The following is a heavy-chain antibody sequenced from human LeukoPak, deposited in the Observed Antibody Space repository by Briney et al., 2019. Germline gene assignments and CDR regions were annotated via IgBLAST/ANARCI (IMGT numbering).Heavy chain of an antibody. CDR3: ARSQRAGYNVYHFDY. CDR1: GGTFSSYG. J-gene: IGHJ4*02. V-gene: IGHV1-69*13. Sequence: SVKVSCKASGGTFSSYGVSWVRQAPGQGLEWMGGIIPIFRTATYAQKFRGRVTITADESMSTAYMELSSLRSEDTAVYYCARSQRAGYNVYHFDYWGQGTLVTVSS. D-gene: IGHD5-24*01. CDR2: IIPIFRTA.